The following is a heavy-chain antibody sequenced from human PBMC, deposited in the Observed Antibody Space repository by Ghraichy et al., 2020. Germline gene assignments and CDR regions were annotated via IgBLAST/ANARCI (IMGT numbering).Heavy chain of an antibody. Sequence: GGSLRLSCAASGFTFNNYAMNWFRQAPGKGLEWVSTIRVTGGSTYYADSVKGRFTISRDNSKTTLYLQMNSLRAEDTAVYYCAKFLHGLDIGGKGTMVTVSS. J-gene: IGHJ3*02. CDR3: AKFLHGLDI. V-gene: IGHV3-23*01. CDR1: GFTFNNYA. D-gene: IGHD2/OR15-2a*01. CDR2: IRVTGGST.